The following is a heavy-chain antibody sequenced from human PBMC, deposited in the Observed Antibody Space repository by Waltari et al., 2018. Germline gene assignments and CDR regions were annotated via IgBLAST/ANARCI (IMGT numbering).Heavy chain of an antibody. D-gene: IGHD2-2*01. CDR2: INPNSGGT. J-gene: IGHJ5*02. V-gene: IGHV1-2*02. Sequence: AEVKKPGASVKVSCKASGYTFTGYYMHWVRQAPGQGLEWMGWINPNSGGTNYAQKFQGRVTMTRDTSISTAYMELSRLRSDDTAVYYCARAHDPYCSSTSCYGGWWGWDSNNWFDPWGQGTLVTVSS. CDR1: GYTFTGYY. CDR3: ARAHDPYCSSTSCYGGWWGWDSNNWFDP.